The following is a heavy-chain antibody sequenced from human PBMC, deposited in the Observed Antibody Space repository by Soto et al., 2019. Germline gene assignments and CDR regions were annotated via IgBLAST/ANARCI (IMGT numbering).Heavy chain of an antibody. Sequence: SETLSLTCAVYGGSFSGYYWSWIRQPPGKGLEWIGEINHSGSTNYNPSLKSRVTISVDTSKNQFSLKLSSVTAADTAVYYCARGLYTYYYGSGSPKEGSYFDYWGQGTLVTVSS. CDR2: INHSGST. J-gene: IGHJ4*02. V-gene: IGHV4-34*01. CDR3: ARGLYTYYYGSGSPKEGSYFDY. CDR1: GGSFSGYY. D-gene: IGHD3-10*01.